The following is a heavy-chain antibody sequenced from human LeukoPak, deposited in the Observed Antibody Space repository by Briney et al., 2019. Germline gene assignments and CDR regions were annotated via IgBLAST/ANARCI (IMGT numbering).Heavy chain of an antibody. Sequence: GGSLRLSCAASGFTFEASAMSWVRQAPGKGLEWVAVITGGGESTYYADSVKGRFTISRDNAKNSLYLQMNSLRAEDTAVYYCARDRGGYDYWGQGTLVTVSS. CDR1: GFTFEASA. V-gene: IGHV3-23*01. CDR3: ARDRGGYDY. CDR2: ITGGGEST. J-gene: IGHJ4*02. D-gene: IGHD3-22*01.